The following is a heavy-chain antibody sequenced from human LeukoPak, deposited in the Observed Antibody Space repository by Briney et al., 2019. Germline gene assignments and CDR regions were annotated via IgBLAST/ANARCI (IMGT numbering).Heavy chain of an antibody. V-gene: IGHV3-48*03. D-gene: IGHD6-19*01. CDR2: ISSSGSTI. J-gene: IGHJ4*02. CDR1: GFTFSSYE. Sequence: GGSLRLSCAASGFTFSSYEMNWVRQAPGKGLEWVSYISSSGSTIYYADSVKGRFTISRDNAKNSLYLQMNSLRAEDTAVYYCARDHAVAGTFDYGGQGTLVTVAS. CDR3: ARDHAVAGTFDY.